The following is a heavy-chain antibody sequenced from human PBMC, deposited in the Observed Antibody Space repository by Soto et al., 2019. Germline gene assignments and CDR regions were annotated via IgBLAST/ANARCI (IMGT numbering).Heavy chain of an antibody. J-gene: IGHJ6*02. CDR3: AREGTTVDSYYYYALDV. V-gene: IGHV4-59*01. CDR1: GGSISSYY. Sequence: QVQLQESGPGLVKPSETLSLTCTVSGGSISSYYWSWIRQPPGKGLEWIGYIFYSGSTNYNPSLKRCVTKSVDTSKNQFSLKLSSVTAADTAVYYCAREGTTVDSYYYYALDVWGQGTTVTVSS. D-gene: IGHD1-1*01. CDR2: IFYSGST.